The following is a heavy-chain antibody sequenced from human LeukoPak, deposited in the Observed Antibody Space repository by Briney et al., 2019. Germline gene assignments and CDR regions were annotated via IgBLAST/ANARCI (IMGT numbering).Heavy chain of an antibody. J-gene: IGHJ4*02. CDR3: AKDHRSGWYFDY. CDR1: GFTFSSYA. Sequence: GGSLRLSCAASGFTFSSYAMSWVRQAPGKGLEWVAAISGSGGSTYYADSVKGRFTISRDNSKNTLYLQMNSLRAEDTAVYYCAKDHRSGWYFDYWGQGTLDTVSS. V-gene: IGHV3-23*01. CDR2: ISGSGGST. D-gene: IGHD6-19*01.